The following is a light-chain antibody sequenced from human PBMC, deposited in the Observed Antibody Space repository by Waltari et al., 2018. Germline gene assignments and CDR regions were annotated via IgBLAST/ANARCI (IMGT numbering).Light chain of an antibody. Sequence: YELTQPPSVSVSPGQTVSITCSGGKLEDKYVCWYQQKTGQSPVLVMHQDSRRPSGIAERFSGSSSGNTANLTISGTQAMDEADYYCQAWDSISDVVFGGGTRLTVL. CDR2: QDS. V-gene: IGLV3-1*01. J-gene: IGLJ2*01. CDR3: QAWDSISDVV. CDR1: KLEDKY.